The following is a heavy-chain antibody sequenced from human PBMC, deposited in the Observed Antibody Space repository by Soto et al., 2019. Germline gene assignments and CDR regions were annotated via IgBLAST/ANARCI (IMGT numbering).Heavy chain of an antibody. J-gene: IGHJ4*02. CDR3: VRDRDRRGLGFLDF. CDR1: GFTFSSFW. CDR2: ISTDGTST. V-gene: IGHV3-74*01. Sequence: GGSLRLSRAASGFTFSSFWMHWVRQVPGKGLVWVSRISTDGTSTTYADSVKGRFTISRDNAKNTLYLEMNRLRAEDTALYYCVRDRDRRGLGFLDFWGQGNLVTVSS. D-gene: IGHD1-26*01.